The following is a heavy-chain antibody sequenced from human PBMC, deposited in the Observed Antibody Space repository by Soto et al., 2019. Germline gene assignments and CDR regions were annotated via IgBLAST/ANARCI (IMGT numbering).Heavy chain of an antibody. Sequence: SETLSLTCAVSGDSISSGGFSWSWIRQPPGKGLEWIGYIYHSGTSFYDPSLKSRVTISVDGSKNQFSLKVKSVTAADTAVYYCARGRLVPAVNFDYWGLGTLVTVSS. CDR2: IYHSGTS. CDR1: GDSISSGGFS. J-gene: IGHJ4*02. CDR3: ARGRLVPAVNFDY. D-gene: IGHD2-2*01. V-gene: IGHV4-30-2*01.